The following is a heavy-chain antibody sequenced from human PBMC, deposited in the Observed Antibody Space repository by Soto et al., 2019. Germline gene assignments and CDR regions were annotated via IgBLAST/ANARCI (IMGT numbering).Heavy chain of an antibody. Sequence: SVKVSCKASGGTFSSYTISWVRQAPGQGLEWMGRIIPILGIANYAQKFQGRVTITADKSTSTAYMELSSLRSEDTAVYYCARSPRITNNWFDPWGQGTLVTVSS. CDR2: IIPILGIA. J-gene: IGHJ5*02. V-gene: IGHV1-69*02. CDR1: GGTFSSYT. CDR3: ARSPRITNNWFDP. D-gene: IGHD3-3*01.